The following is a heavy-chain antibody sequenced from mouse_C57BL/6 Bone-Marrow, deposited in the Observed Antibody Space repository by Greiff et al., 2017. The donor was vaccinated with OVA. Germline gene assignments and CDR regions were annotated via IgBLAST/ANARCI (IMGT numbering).Heavy chain of an antibody. J-gene: IGHJ4*01. CDR2: INPSNGGT. CDR3: ARKVGWFYAMDY. Sequence: QVQLQQSGTELVKPGASVKLSCKASGYTFTSYWMHWVKQRPGQGLEWIGNINPSNGGTNYNEKFKSKATLTVDKSSSTAYMQLSSLTSEDSAVYYCARKVGWFYAMDYWGQGTSVTVSS. V-gene: IGHV1-53*01. CDR1: GYTFTSYW. D-gene: IGHD2-3*01.